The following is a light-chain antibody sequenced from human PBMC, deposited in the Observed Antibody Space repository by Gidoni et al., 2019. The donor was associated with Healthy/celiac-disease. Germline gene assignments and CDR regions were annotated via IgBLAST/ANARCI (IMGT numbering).Light chain of an antibody. Sequence: QSALPQPRSVSVSPGQSVTIPCTGTSSDVGVYHYVSWYPQHPGKAPKLMIYDVSKRPSGVPDRFSGSKSGNTASLTISGLQAEDEADYYCCTYAGSYTFVVFGGGTKLTVL. CDR2: DVS. J-gene: IGLJ2*01. V-gene: IGLV2-11*02. CDR3: CTYAGSYTFVV. CDR1: SSDVGVYHY.